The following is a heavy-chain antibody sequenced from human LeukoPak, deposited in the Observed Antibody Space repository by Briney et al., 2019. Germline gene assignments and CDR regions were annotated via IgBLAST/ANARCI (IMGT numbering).Heavy chain of an antibody. CDR3: ARVGLPAAQRAVDY. CDR2: INPNSGGT. Sequence: GASVKVSCKASGYTFTSYAMNWVRQAPGQGLEWMGWINPNSGGTNYAQKFQGRVTMTRDTSISTAYMELSRLRSDDTAVYYCARVGLPAAQRAVDYWGQGTLVTVSS. V-gene: IGHV1-2*02. J-gene: IGHJ4*02. CDR1: GYTFTSYA. D-gene: IGHD2-2*01.